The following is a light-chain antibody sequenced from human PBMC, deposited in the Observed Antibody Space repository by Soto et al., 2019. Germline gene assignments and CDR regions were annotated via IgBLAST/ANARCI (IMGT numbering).Light chain of an antibody. CDR2: WAS. Sequence: DIVMTQSPDSLAVSLGERATINCKSSQSVLSNSNNKNYLAWYQQKPGQPPKLLIYWASTRESGVSDRFTASGSGTDFTLTIISLQAEDVAVYYCQQYYHTPTYIFGQGTRLEIK. J-gene: IGKJ2*01. CDR3: QQYYHTPTYI. CDR1: QSVLSNSNNKNY. V-gene: IGKV4-1*01.